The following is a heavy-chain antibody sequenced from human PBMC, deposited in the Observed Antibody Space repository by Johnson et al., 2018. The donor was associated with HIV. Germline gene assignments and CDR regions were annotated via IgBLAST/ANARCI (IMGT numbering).Heavy chain of an antibody. CDR1: GFTFDDYG. J-gene: IGHJ3*02. CDR2: INWNGGAT. D-gene: IGHD1-26*01. CDR3: VRRDSGSLSFDI. Sequence: EVQLVESGGGLVQPGGSLRLSCAASGFTFDDYGMSWVRQAPGKGLEWVSGINWNGGATGYADSVKGRCTISRDNDRNSLYLQMNNLRVEETALYYCVRRDSGSLSFDIWGQGTMVSVSS. V-gene: IGHV3-20*04.